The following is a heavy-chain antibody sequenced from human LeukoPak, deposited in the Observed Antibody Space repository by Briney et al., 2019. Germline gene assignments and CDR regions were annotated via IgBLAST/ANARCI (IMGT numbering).Heavy chain of an antibody. CDR3: ARAVGTSRNFFDY. CDR2: IYHSGST. CDR1: GYSISSGFY. J-gene: IGHJ4*02. V-gene: IGHV4-38-2*02. D-gene: IGHD4-23*01. Sequence: SETLSLTCTVSGYSISSGFYWGWIRQPPGEGLECIGSIYHSGSTYYNPSLKSRVTISVDTSKNQFSLNLSSVTAADTAMYYCARAVGTSRNFFDYWGQGTLVTVSS.